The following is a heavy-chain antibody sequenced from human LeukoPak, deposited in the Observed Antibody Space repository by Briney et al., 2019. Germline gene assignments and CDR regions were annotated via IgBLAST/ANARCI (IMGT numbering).Heavy chain of an antibody. V-gene: IGHV3-23*01. CDR3: AKGLLRGYSSSWFDY. D-gene: IGHD6-13*01. CDR1: GITFSSYG. Sequence: GGSLRLSCAASGITFSSYGMKWVRQAPGKGLEWVSAISGSGDSTYYADSVKGRFTISRDNFKNTLYLQMNSLRAEDTAVYYCAKGLLRGYSSSWFDYWGQGTLVTVSS. CDR2: ISGSGDST. J-gene: IGHJ4*02.